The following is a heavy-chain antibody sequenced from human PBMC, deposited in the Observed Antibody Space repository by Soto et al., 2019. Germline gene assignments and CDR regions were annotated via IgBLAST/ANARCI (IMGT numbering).Heavy chain of an antibody. V-gene: IGHV2-26*01. CDR1: GFSLSNARMG. D-gene: IGHD2-21*02. Sequence: QVTLKESGPVLVKPTETLTLTCTVSGFSLSNARMGVSWIRQPPGKALEWLAHIFSNDEKSYSTSLKSRLTISKDTSKSQVVRTMTNMDPVDTATYYCARIGPLAYCGGACYWYFDLWGRGTLVTVSS. J-gene: IGHJ2*01. CDR3: ARIGPLAYCGGACYWYFDL. CDR2: IFSNDEK.